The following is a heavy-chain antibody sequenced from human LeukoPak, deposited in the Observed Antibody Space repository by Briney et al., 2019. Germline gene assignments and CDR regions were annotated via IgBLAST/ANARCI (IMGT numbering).Heavy chain of an antibody. V-gene: IGHV4-4*02. CDR2: IYHSGST. D-gene: IGHD4-17*01. Sequence: PSGTLSLTCAVSGGSISSSNWWSWVRQPPGKGLEWIGEIYHSGSTNYNPSLKSRVTISVDKSKNQFSLKLSSVTAADTAVYYCARDYGDYESAQNYYYYYMDVWGKGTTVAVSS. J-gene: IGHJ6*03. CDR1: GGSISSSNW. CDR3: ARDYGDYESAQNYYYYYMDV.